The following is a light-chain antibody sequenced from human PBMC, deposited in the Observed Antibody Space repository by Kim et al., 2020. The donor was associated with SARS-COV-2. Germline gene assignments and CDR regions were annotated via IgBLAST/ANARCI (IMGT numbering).Light chain of an antibody. CDR1: QSVSSN. V-gene: IGKV3D-15*01. CDR2: GVS. J-gene: IGKJ2*01. Sequence: EIVMTQSPATLSVSPGERATLSCRASQSVSSNLAWYQQKPGQAPRLLINGVSTRATGISARFSGSGSGTEFTLTISSLQSEDFAVYYCQQYNNWPFTFGQGTKL. CDR3: QQYNNWPFT.